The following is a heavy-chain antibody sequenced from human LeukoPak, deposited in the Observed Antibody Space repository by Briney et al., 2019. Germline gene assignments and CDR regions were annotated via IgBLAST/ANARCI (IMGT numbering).Heavy chain of an antibody. CDR2: MNPNSGNT. V-gene: IGHV1-8*01. J-gene: IGHJ5*02. D-gene: IGHD6-13*01. Sequence: ASVKVCCTAAGSTFTSYDINWGRQATGQGLGWMGWMNPNSGNTGYAQKFQGRVTMTRNTSISTAYMELSSLRSEDTAVYYCARAGAAADWFDPWGQGTLVTVSS. CDR1: GSTFTSYD. CDR3: ARAGAAADWFDP.